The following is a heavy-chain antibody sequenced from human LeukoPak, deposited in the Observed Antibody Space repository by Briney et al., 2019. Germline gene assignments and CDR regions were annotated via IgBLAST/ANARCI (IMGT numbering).Heavy chain of an antibody. V-gene: IGHV1-69*05. CDR1: GGTFSGYA. CDR2: IIPIFGTA. CDR3: ARGGEIGTTMAYYYYMDV. Sequence: GASVKVTCKASGGTFSGYAISWVRQAPGQGLEWMGGIIPIFGTANYAQKFQGRVTITTDESTSTAYMELSSLRSEDTAVYYCARGGEIGTTMAYYYYMDVWGKGTTVTVSS. D-gene: IGHD1-7*01. J-gene: IGHJ6*03.